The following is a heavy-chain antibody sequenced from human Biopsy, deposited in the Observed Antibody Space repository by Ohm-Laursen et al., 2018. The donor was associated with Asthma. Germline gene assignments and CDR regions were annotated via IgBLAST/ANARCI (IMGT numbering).Heavy chain of an antibody. Sequence: TLSLTCTVSGGSVSSGSYYWSWIRQPPGKGLAWVSYISYSGSTEYNPSLKSRLTISMDTSKNQFSLKLSSVTAADTAVYYCARVPTTLRYFDLWGRGTLVTVYS. V-gene: IGHV4-61*01. CDR1: GGSVSSGSYY. CDR2: ISYSGST. J-gene: IGHJ2*01. D-gene: IGHD2-15*01. CDR3: ARVPTTLRYFDL.